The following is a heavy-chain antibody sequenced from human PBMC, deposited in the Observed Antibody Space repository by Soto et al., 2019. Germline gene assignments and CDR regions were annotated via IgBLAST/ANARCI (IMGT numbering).Heavy chain of an antibody. CDR1: GGSISSDY. CDR2: MYNTGST. Sequence: SETLSLTWTVYGGSISSDYWSWIRQPPGKGLEWIGYMYNTGSTIYNPSLKSRVTISVDTSKNQFSLKLNSVTAADTAVYYCARDLWGYCGADCYPLDVWGQGTTVTVSS. D-gene: IGHD2-21*02. CDR3: ARDLWGYCGADCYPLDV. J-gene: IGHJ6*02. V-gene: IGHV4-59*01.